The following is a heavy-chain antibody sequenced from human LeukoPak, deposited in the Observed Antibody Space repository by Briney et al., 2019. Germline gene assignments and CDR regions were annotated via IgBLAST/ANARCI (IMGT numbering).Heavy chain of an antibody. CDR1: GGSIRRSH. CDR3: AKAAGYSTIYWFDP. J-gene: IGHJ5*02. D-gene: IGHD6-13*01. V-gene: IGHV4-59*01. Sequence: SETLSLSCTVSGGSIRRSHRSWIRQPPGKGLGFIGYIYYSGTSNYNPSLKSRVTMSVDTSNNQFSLKLNSVTAADTAVYYCAKAAGYSTIYWFDPWGQGTLVTVSS. CDR2: IYYSGTS.